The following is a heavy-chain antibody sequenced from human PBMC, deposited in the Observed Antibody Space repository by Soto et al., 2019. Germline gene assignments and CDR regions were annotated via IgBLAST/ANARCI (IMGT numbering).Heavy chain of an antibody. V-gene: IGHV4-59*08. CDR3: ARQHDNSGRDNGFDP. J-gene: IGHJ5*02. CDR1: GGSLSSYY. D-gene: IGHD6-19*01. CDR2: IYNSGNT. Sequence: SETLSLTCTVSGGSLSSYYWSWIRQPPGKGLGWIGYIYNSGNTNYNPSLRSRVTISLDTSKNQFSLKLSSVTAADTAVYYCARQHDNSGRDNGFDPWGQGTLVTVSS.